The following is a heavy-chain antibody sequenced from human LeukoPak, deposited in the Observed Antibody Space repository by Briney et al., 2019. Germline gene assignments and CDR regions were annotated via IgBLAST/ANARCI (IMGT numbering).Heavy chain of an antibody. V-gene: IGHV3-23*01. CDR3: AKDMFDSRAFDI. D-gene: IGHD3-22*01. CDR1: GFTFRNYA. CDR2: IVGNGVST. Sequence: GGSLRPSCAASGFTFRNYAMSWVRQAPGKGLEWVSAIVGNGVSTYYADSVQGRFTISRDNSKNSLYLQMNSLRAEDTALYYCAKDMFDSRAFDIWGQGTMVTVSS. J-gene: IGHJ3*02.